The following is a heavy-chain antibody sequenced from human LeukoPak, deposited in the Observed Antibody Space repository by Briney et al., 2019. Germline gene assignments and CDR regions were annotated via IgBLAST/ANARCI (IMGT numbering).Heavy chain of an antibody. J-gene: IGHJ4*02. Sequence: RAGGSLRLSCAASGFTFSSYSMNWVRQAPGKGLEWVSYISSSSSTIYYADSVKGRFTISRDNAKNSLYLQMNSLRAEDTAVYYCASWSSRDGYNRIDYWGQGTLVTVSS. V-gene: IGHV3-48*01. CDR3: ASWSSRDGYNRIDY. CDR2: ISSSSSTI. CDR1: GFTFSSYS. D-gene: IGHD5-24*01.